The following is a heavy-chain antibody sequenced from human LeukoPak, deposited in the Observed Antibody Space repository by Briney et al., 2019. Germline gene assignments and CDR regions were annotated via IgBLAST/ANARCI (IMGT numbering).Heavy chain of an antibody. Sequence: GGSLRLSCGASGFTFSENWMSWVRQAPGRGPEWVADIKGDGSKMYYVDSVKGRFNISRENDKNALYLQMNNLRVEDTGVYYCARDGSCLDFWGQGVLVTVSS. J-gene: IGHJ4*02. V-gene: IGHV3-7*01. D-gene: IGHD6-19*01. CDR3: ARDGSCLDF. CDR2: IKGDGSKM. CDR1: GFTFSENW.